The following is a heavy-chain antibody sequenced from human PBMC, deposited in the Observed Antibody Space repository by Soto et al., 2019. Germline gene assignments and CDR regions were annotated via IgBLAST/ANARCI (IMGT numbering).Heavy chain of an antibody. D-gene: IGHD4-17*01. J-gene: IGHJ4*02. V-gene: IGHV4-31*03. CDR2: IYYSGST. Sequence: QVQLQESGPGLVQPSQTLSLACTVSGDSISSGGYYWSWIRQHPGKGLEWIWYIYYSGSTFYNPSLKIRVTISVDTSKNQFSLKLGSVTAADTAVYYCARGLSVTLFDFWGQGTLVTVSS. CDR3: ARGLSVTLFDF. CDR1: GDSISSGGYY.